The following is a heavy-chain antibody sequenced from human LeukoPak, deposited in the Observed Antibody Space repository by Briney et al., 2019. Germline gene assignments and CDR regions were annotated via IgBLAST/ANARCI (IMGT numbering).Heavy chain of an antibody. D-gene: IGHD3-10*01. CDR1: GGSFSGYY. CDR2: INHSGST. CDR3: ARHATYYYGSGSQSYYYYYMDV. Sequence: PSETLSLTCAVYGGSFSGYYWSWIRQPPGKGLEWIGEINHSGSTNYNPSLKSRVTISVDTSKNQFSLKLSSVTAADTAVYYCARHATYYYGSGSQSYYYYYMDVWGKGTTVTISS. J-gene: IGHJ6*03. V-gene: IGHV4-34*01.